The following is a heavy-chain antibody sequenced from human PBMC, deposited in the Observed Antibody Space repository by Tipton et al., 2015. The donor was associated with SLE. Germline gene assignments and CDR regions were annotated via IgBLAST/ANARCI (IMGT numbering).Heavy chain of an antibody. CDR2: TYSGGPT. V-gene: IGHV3-23*03. D-gene: IGHD1-7*01. CDR3: EKDGPRYWNYDYCFDL. CDR1: GFTFSTYA. Sequence: SLRLSCAASGFTFSTYAMNWVRQAPGKGLEWVSDTYSGGPTYYAESVKGRFTISRDNSKNTVYLQMSSLRAGDTATYYCEKDGPRYWNYDYCFDLWGRGTLVTVSS. J-gene: IGHJ2*01.